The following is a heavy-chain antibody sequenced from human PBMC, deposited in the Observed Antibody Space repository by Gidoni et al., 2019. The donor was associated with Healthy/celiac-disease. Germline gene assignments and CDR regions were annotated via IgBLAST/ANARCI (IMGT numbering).Heavy chain of an antibody. CDR1: GFTVSSNY. V-gene: IGHV3-53*01. CDR2: IYSGGST. D-gene: IGHD1-26*01. Sequence: EVQLVESGGGLIQPGGSLRLSCAASGFTVSSNYMSWVRQAPGKGLEWVSVIYSGGSTYYADSVKGRFTISRDNSKNTLYLQMNSLRAEDTAVYYCARAVTKGELHFDYWGQGTLVTVSS. J-gene: IGHJ4*02. CDR3: ARAVTKGELHFDY.